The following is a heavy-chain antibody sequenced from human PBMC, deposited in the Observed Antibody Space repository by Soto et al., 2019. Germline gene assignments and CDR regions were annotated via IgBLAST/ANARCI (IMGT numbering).Heavy chain of an antibody. CDR3: TRSGKSLLDY. J-gene: IGHJ4*02. CDR1: GASISSGDFY. Sequence: QVQLQESGPGLVKPSQTLSLNCTVSGASISSGDFYWSWVRQPPDKGLEWIGHFSYNGRSHYNPSLKSRVTMSVDPSNNQFSVKLTSVIPADTAVYFCTRSGKSLLDYWGQGALVAVSA. V-gene: IGHV4-30-4*01. D-gene: IGHD1-26*01. CDR2: FSYNGRS.